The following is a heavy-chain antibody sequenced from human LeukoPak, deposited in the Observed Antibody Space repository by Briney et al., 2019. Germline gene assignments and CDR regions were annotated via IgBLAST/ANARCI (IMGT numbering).Heavy chain of an antibody. CDR1: GFTFSSYA. CDR3: AKVRGYDFWSGYYVS. V-gene: IGHV3-23*01. D-gene: IGHD3-3*01. CDR2: ISGSGGST. J-gene: IGHJ4*02. Sequence: PGGSLRLSCAASGFTFSSYAMSWVRQAPGKGLEWVSAISGSGGSTYYADSVKGRFTISRDNSKNTLYLQMNSLRAEDTAVYYCAKVRGYDFWSGYYVSWGQGTLVTVSS.